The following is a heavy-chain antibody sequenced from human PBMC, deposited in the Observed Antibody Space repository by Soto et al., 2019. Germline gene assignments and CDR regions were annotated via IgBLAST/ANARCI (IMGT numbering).Heavy chain of an antibody. CDR3: AGDTSQKIGYGLYDY. CDR2: ISPYSGNT. V-gene: IGHV1-18*01. Sequence: QVQLVQSGAEVRKPGASVKVSCKASGYTFTSYAVSWVRQAPGQGLEWMGWISPYSGNTNYGQKVQGRVSLTTDTSTSTAYLELGNLRSDDTAVYYCAGDTSQKIGYGLYDYWGQGTQVTVSS. CDR1: GYTFTSYA. J-gene: IGHJ4*02. D-gene: IGHD2-2*01.